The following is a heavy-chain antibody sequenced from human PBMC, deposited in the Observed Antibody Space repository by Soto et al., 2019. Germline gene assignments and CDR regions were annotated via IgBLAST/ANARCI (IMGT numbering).Heavy chain of an antibody. V-gene: IGHV2-5*02. J-gene: IGHJ6*02. Sequence: QITLKESGPTLVQPTQTLTLTCTFSGFSLSTSGVGVGWIRPPPGKDLPWLALIYSDDDKRYSPSLKSKLTLTKDNSKIQSVVTITHMDPEDTATYYCAHRRGNGWYTRVMYGMEVWGRGTTVTVAS. D-gene: IGHD6-19*01. CDR2: IYSDDDK. CDR1: GFSLSTSGVG. CDR3: AHRRGNGWYTRVMYGMEV.